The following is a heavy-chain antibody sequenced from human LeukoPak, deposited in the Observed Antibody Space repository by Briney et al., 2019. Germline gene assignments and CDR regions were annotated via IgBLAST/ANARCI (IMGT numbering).Heavy chain of an antibody. D-gene: IGHD6-19*01. J-gene: IGHJ4*02. CDR3: AIHTSGWYPYFDY. Sequence: SETLSLTCTVSGGSISSYYWSWVRQPPGKGLEWIGYIYYSGSTNYNPSLKSRVTISVDTSKNQFSLKLSSVTAADTAVYYCAIHTSGWYPYFDYWGQGTLVTVS. CDR1: GGSISSYY. V-gene: IGHV4-59*01. CDR2: IYYSGST.